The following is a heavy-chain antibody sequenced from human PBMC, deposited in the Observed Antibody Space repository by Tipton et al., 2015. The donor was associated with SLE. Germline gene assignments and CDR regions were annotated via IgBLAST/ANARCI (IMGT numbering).Heavy chain of an antibody. V-gene: IGHV4-61*09. CDR1: GDSMRSSMTTYY. Sequence: TLSLTCTVSGDSMRSSMTTYYWSWIRQPAGKGLEWIGHIYTSGSTNYTPSLKSRLTLSLDTSKNQFSLGVRSVTAADTAVYYCARGGGSYYDYWGQGTLVTVSS. CDR2: IYTSGST. J-gene: IGHJ4*02. CDR3: ARGGGSYYDY. D-gene: IGHD3-16*01.